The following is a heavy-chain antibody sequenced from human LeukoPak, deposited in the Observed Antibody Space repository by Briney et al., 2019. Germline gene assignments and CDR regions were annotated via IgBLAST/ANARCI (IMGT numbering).Heavy chain of an antibody. CDR1: GYTFTSYG. J-gene: IGHJ2*01. CDR3: ARAPSHSSSWLSDWYFDL. Sequence: ASVTVSCKASGYTFTSYGISWVRQAPGQGLEWMGWISAYNGNTNYAQKLQGRVTMTTDTSTSTAYMELRSLRSDDTAVYYCARAPSHSSSWLSDWYFDLWGRGTLVTVSS. CDR2: ISAYNGNT. V-gene: IGHV1-18*01. D-gene: IGHD6-13*01.